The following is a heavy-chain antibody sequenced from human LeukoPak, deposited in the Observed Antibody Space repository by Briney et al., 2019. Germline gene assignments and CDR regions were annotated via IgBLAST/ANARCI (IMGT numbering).Heavy chain of an antibody. V-gene: IGHV4-34*01. CDR3: ARGYCSGGSCYSVRDAFDI. Sequence: SETLSLTCAVYGGSFSGYYWSWIRQPPGKGLEWIGEINHSGSTNYNPSLKSRVTIPVDTSKNQFSLKLSSVTAADTAVYYCARGYCSGGSCYSVRDAFDIWGQGTMVTVSS. J-gene: IGHJ3*02. CDR2: INHSGST. CDR1: GGSFSGYY. D-gene: IGHD2-15*01.